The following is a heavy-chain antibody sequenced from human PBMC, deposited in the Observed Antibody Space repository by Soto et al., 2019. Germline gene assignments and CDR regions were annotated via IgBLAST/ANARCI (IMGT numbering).Heavy chain of an antibody. CDR3: ASGDAWEALLAH. V-gene: IGHV4-31*03. J-gene: IGHJ4*02. Sequence: QVQLQESGPGLVKPSETLSLTCTVSGASINSGGYYWSWIRQLPGKGLEWIGYIYFSGSNYYNPSLEIRVTISLDPSQNQFSLKLSSVTAADTSMYFCASGDAWEALLAHWGQGILVTVSS. D-gene: IGHD4-17*01. CDR2: IYFSGSN. CDR1: GASINSGGYY.